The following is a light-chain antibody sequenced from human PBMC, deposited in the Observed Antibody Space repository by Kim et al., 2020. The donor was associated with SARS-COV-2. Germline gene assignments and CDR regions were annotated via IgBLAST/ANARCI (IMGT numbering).Light chain of an antibody. CDR2: DTS. Sequence: ETVLTQSPGTLSLSPGERATLSCRASQSVSSNYLAWYQQKSGQAPRLLIYDTSSRATGIPDRFSGSGSGTDFTLTINRLEPEDFAVYYWQQYGSAPVSFGQGTKVDSK. CDR3: QQYGSAPVS. J-gene: IGKJ1*01. V-gene: IGKV3-20*01. CDR1: QSVSSNY.